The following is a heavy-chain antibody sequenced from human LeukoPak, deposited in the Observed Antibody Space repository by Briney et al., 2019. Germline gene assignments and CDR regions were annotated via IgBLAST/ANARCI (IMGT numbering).Heavy chain of an antibody. CDR1: GYTFTSYD. CDR3: ARGGTYLPFGY. V-gene: IGHV1-8*01. Sequence: EASVKVSCKASGYTFTSYDINWVRQATGQGLEWMGWMNANSGDTGYAQNFQGRVTMTGNTSISTAYMELSSLRSEDTAIYYCARGGTYLPFGYWGQGTLVTVSS. D-gene: IGHD3-3*01. J-gene: IGHJ4*02. CDR2: MNANSGDT.